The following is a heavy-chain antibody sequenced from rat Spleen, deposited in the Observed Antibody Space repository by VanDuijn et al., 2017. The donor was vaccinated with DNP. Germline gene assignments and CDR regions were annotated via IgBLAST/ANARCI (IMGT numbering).Heavy chain of an antibody. V-gene: IGHV3-1*01. D-gene: IGHD3-4*01. J-gene: IGHJ4*01. Sequence: EVQLQESGPGLVTPPHSLSLTCSVTGYSITSNYWGWIRKFPGNKMEWTGQLNYRGITTYNPSLKSRISIIRDTSKNQLFLQLKSVTTEDTATYYCARSVRATSFYGMDAWGQGTSVTVSS. CDR2: LNYRGIT. CDR1: GYSITSNY. CDR3: ARSVRATSFYGMDA.